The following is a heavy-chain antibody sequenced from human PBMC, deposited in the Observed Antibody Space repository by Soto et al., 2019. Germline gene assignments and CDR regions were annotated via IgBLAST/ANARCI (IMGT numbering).Heavy chain of an antibody. CDR3: ARAPPTIAGTRIHYYYYYGMDG. V-gene: IGHV1-69*13. D-gene: IGHD1-20*01. J-gene: IGHJ6*02. Sequence: GASVKVSCKASGGTFSSYAISWVRQAPGQGLEWMGGIIPIFGTANYAQKLQGRVTITADESTSTAYMEVGSLRSEDTAVYYCARAPPTIAGTRIHYYYYYGMDGWGQGTTVTVSS. CDR2: IIPIFGTA. CDR1: GGTFSSYA.